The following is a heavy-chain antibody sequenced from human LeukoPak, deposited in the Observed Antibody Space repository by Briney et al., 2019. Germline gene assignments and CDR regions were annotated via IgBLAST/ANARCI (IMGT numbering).Heavy chain of an antibody. CDR3: ARPWGDGYNYADY. D-gene: IGHD5-24*01. J-gene: IGHJ4*02. Sequence: GESLKTSCKGSGYSFTSYWSGWVRQMPGKGLEWMGIIYPGDSDTRYSPSFQGQVTISADKSISTAYLQWSSLKASDTAMYYCARPWGDGYNYADYWGQGTLVTVSS. CDR1: GYSFTSYW. CDR2: IYPGDSDT. V-gene: IGHV5-51*01.